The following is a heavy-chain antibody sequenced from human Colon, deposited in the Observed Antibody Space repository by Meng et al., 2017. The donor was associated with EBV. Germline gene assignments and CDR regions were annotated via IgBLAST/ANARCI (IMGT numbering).Heavy chain of an antibody. Sequence: QVQLQESGPGLVKPSDTLSLSCAVSGGSNSCVYWWTWVRQSPGKGLEWIGEIYHSGSTNYNPSLKSRVTISVDKSKNQFSLKLTSVTAADTAVYYCARGGYYSFDYWGQRTLVTVSS. D-gene: IGHD5-18*01. CDR1: GGSNSCVYW. V-gene: IGHV4-4*02. CDR3: ARGGYYSFDY. J-gene: IGHJ4*02. CDR2: IYHSGST.